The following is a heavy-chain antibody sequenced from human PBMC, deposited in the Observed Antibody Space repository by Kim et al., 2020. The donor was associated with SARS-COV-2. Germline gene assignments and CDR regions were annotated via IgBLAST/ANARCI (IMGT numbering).Heavy chain of an antibody. CDR1: GYTFTGYY. J-gene: IGHJ4*02. CDR3: ATARPYYYGSSGYSIPFDY. Sequence: ASVKVSCKASGYTFTGYYMHWVRQAPGQGLEWMGRINPNSGGTNYAQKFQGRVTMTRDTSISTSYMELSRLRSDDTAVYYCATARPYYYGSSGYSIPFDYWGQGTLVTVSS. V-gene: IGHV1-2*06. CDR2: INPNSGGT. D-gene: IGHD3-22*01.